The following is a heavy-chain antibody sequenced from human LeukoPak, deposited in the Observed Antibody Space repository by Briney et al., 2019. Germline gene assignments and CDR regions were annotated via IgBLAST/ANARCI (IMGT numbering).Heavy chain of an antibody. Sequence: SETLSLTCAVYGGSFSGCYWSWIRQPPGKGLEWIGEINHSGSTNYNPSLKSRVTISVDTSKNQFSLKLSSVTAADTAVYYCARLTSGWYYSIDYWGQGTLVTVSS. V-gene: IGHV4-34*01. J-gene: IGHJ4*02. D-gene: IGHD6-19*01. CDR3: ARLTSGWYYSIDY. CDR2: INHSGST. CDR1: GGSFSGCY.